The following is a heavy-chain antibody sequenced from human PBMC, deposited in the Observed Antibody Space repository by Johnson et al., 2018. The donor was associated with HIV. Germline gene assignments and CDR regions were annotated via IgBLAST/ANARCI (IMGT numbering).Heavy chain of an antibody. Sequence: VQLVESGGGLVQPGGSLRLSCAASGFTFTSYAMSWVRQAPGKGLEWVSGISGSGSTIYYADSVKGRFTISRDNAKNSLYLQMNSLRAEDTAVSYCARERNYGTHAAFDIWGEGTMVTVSS. CDR3: ARERNYGTHAAFDI. V-gene: IGHV3-48*04. CDR1: GFTFTSYA. D-gene: IGHD1-7*01. CDR2: ISGSGSTI. J-gene: IGHJ3*02.